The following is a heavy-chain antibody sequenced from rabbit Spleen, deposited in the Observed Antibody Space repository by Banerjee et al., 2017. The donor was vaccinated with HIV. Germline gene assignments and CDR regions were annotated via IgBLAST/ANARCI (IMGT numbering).Heavy chain of an antibody. V-gene: IGHV1S40*01. CDR1: GFSFSSNW. CDR2: VGTSSGTT. CDR3: ARNAGGSGYGDSM. D-gene: IGHD8-1*01. J-gene: IGHJ6*01. Sequence: QSLEESGGDLVKPGASLTLTCTASGFSFSSNWICWVRQAPGKGLEWIACVGTSSGTTYYASWAKGRFTVSKTSSTTVTLQMTSLTAADTATYFCARNAGGSGYGDSMWGPGTLVTVS.